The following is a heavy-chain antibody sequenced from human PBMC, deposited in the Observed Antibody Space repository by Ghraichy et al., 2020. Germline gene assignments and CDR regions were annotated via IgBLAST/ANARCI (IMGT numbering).Heavy chain of an antibody. CDR1: GFTFSSYC. Sequence: GSLRLSCAASGFTFSSYCMHWVRQAPGKGLEWVAVIWYDGSNKYYADSVKGRFTISRDNSKNTLYLQMNSLRAEDTAVYYCARDGEMYSSSWYLDYWGQGTLVTVSS. J-gene: IGHJ4*02. CDR2: IWYDGSNK. CDR3: ARDGEMYSSSWYLDY. D-gene: IGHD6-13*01. V-gene: IGHV3-33*01.